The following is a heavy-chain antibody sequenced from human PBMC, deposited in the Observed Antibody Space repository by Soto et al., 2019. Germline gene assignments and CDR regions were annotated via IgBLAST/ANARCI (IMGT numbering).Heavy chain of an antibody. V-gene: IGHV1-46*01. D-gene: IGHD3-3*01. CDR1: GYTFTSYY. J-gene: IGHJ6*02. CDR3: ARPYHDFWSGYYGDYYYAMDV. Sequence: ASVKVSCKASGYTFTSYYMHWVRQAPGQGLEWMGIINPSGGSTSYAQKFQGRVTMTRDTSTSTVYMELSSLSSEDTAVYYCARPYHDFWSGYYGDYYYAMDVWGQGTTATVS. CDR2: INPSGGST.